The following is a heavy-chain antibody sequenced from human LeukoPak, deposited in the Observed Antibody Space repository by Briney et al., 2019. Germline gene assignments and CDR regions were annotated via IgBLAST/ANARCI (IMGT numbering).Heavy chain of an antibody. CDR2: IYYSGST. CDR3: ARGNSNDYLAWFDP. D-gene: IGHD3-22*01. CDR1: GGSISSYY. Sequence: SETLSLTCTVSGGSISSYYWSWIRQPPGKGLEWLGYIYYSGSTNYNPSLKSRVTISVDTSKNQFSLKLSSVTAADTAVYYCARGNSNDYLAWFDPWGQGTLVTVSS. V-gene: IGHV4-59*01. J-gene: IGHJ5*02.